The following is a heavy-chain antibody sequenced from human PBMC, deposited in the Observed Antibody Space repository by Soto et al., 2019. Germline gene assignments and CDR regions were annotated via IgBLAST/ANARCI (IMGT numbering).Heavy chain of an antibody. J-gene: IGHJ1*01. CDR3: ATSGGWELRSDFQH. D-gene: IGHD1-26*01. V-gene: IGHV1-46*01. Sequence: ASVKVSCKAPADTFTSYYIHWVRQAPGHGLEWMGIINPNGGSTRFAQTFQGRITMTTDTSTSTVYMELRSLRSEDTAVYYCATSGGWELRSDFQHWGQGTLVTVSS. CDR1: ADTFTSYY. CDR2: INPNGGST.